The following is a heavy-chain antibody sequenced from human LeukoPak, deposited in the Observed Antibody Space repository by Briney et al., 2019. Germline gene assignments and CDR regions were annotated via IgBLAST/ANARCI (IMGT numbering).Heavy chain of an antibody. CDR3: ARRAYNSGWFYY. V-gene: IGHV4-34*01. CDR2: INHSGST. CDR1: GGSFSAYY. D-gene: IGHD6-19*01. Sequence: SETLSLTCAVSGGSFSAYYWSWIRQPPGKGLEWIGEINHSGSTNYNPSLKSRVTISVDTSKNQFSVKLTSVTAADTAVYYCARRAYNSGWFYYWGQGNLVTVSS. J-gene: IGHJ4*01.